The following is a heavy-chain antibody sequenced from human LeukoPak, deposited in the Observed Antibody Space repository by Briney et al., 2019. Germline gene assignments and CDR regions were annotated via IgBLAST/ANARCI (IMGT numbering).Heavy chain of an antibody. Sequence: GGSLRLSCTASGFTFNSYSMNWVRQAPGKGLEWVSSTSSSSSYIYYADSVKGRFTISRDNAKKSLYLQMNSLRAEDTAVYYCARGPSGYHNTGGQGTLVTVSS. V-gene: IGHV3-21*01. CDR1: GFTFNSYS. CDR2: TSSSSSYI. J-gene: IGHJ4*02. CDR3: ARGPSGYHNT. D-gene: IGHD5-12*01.